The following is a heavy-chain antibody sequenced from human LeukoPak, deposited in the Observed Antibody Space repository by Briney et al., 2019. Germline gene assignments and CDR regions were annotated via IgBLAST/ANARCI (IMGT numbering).Heavy chain of an antibody. CDR1: GYNFNKYG. CDR2: MSAYNHRT. V-gene: IGHV1-18*01. Sequence: ASVKVSCKASGYNFNKYGISWVRQAPGQGLEWIGWMSAYNHRTRYAQKLQGRVTMTIDTSTTTAFLEVESLRSGDTGVYFCVRDDPGAATDDYYFYYYMDVWGEGTAVIVS. D-gene: IGHD1-26*01. J-gene: IGHJ6*03. CDR3: VRDDPGAATDDYYFYYYMDV.